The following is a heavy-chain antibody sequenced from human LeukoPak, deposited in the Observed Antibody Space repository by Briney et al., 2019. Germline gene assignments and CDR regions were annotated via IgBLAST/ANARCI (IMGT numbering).Heavy chain of an antibody. CDR1: RCILTSYI. D-gene: IGHD6-13*01. Sequence: ASVKVSCKACRCILTSYIISWVRQAPGQGLEWMGWINAYNGNTDYAQRVQGRVTMTTDTSTSTAYMELRSLRSDDTAVYYCARDRHIAAAVYYYYMDVWGKGTPVTVSS. V-gene: IGHV1-18*01. J-gene: IGHJ6*03. CDR2: INAYNGNT. CDR3: ARDRHIAAAVYYYYMDV.